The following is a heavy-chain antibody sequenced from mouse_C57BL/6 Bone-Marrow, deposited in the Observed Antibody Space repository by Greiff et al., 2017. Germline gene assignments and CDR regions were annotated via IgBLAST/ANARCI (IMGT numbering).Heavy chain of an antibody. CDR1: GFNIKDDY. J-gene: IGHJ1*03. CDR3: TFYYYGSSSYWYFDV. V-gene: IGHV14-4*01. CDR2: IDPENGDT. Sequence: EVKLMESGAELVRPGASVKLSCTASGFNIKDDYMHWVKQRPEQGLEWIGWIDPENGDTEYASKFQGKATITADTSSNTAYRQLSSLTSEDTAVYYCTFYYYGSSSYWYFDVWGTGTTVTVSS. D-gene: IGHD1-1*01.